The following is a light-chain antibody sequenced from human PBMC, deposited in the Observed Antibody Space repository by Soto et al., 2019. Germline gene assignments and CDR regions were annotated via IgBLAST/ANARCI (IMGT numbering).Light chain of an antibody. J-gene: IGKJ1*01. CDR1: RTIAWY. CDR3: QQRSNWPRT. V-gene: IGKV1-39*02. Sequence: DIQMTQSPSCLSASVVDRVTITCRANRTIAWYLNWYQQKPGKAPDLLIFDASRLQSGIPARFSGSGSGTDFTLTISSLEPEDFEVYYCQQRSNWPRTCGQGTKVDIK. CDR2: DAS.